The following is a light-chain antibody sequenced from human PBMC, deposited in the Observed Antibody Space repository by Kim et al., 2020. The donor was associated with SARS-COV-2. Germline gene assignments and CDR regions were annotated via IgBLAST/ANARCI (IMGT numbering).Light chain of an antibody. V-gene: IGKV3-15*01. Sequence: SPGEGVTLSCRASQGVSSNLAWHQQKPGQAPRLLIYGTSTRATGIPDRFSGSGSGTEFTLTISSLQSEDFAVYYCQQYNQWPGTFGQGTKVEIK. CDR1: QGVSSN. CDR3: QQYNQWPGT. CDR2: GTS. J-gene: IGKJ1*01.